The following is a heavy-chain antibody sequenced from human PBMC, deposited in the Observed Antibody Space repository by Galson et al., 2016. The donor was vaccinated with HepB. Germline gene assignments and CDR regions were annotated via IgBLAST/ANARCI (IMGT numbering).Heavy chain of an antibody. J-gene: IGHJ6*02. CDR3: ARDRHQYSSGWYVGGMDV. Sequence: SVKVSCKASGGTFSSFAISWVRQAPGQGLEWMGGIIPIFRPAPYAHKFQGRVTITADESTSTAYMELRSLRSDDTAVYYCARDRHQYSSGWYVGGMDVWGQGTTVTVSS. V-gene: IGHV1-69*01. CDR2: IIPIFRPA. CDR1: GGTFSSFA. D-gene: IGHD6-19*01.